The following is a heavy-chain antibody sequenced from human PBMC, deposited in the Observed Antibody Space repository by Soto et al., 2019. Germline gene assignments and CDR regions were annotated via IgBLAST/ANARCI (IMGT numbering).Heavy chain of an antibody. J-gene: IGHJ5*02. V-gene: IGHV3-30*03. CDR3: AALLATVVTLSGHNWFDP. CDR1: GFTFSSYG. D-gene: IGHD4-17*01. CDR2: ISYDGSNK. Sequence: QVQLVESGGVVVQPGRSLRLSCEASGFTFSSYGMHWVRQAPGKVLEWVAVISYDGSNKYYADSVKGRFTISRDNSKNTLYLQMHSLRAEDTAVYYCAALLATVVTLSGHNWFDPWGQGTLVTVSS.